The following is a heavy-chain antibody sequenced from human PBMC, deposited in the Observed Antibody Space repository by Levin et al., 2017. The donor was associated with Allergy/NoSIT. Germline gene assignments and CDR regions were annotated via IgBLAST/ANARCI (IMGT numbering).Heavy chain of an antibody. V-gene: IGHV1-24*01. CDR3: TAMTTVVTPSFDY. Sequence: ASVKVSCKVSGDSLSKLSMHWVRQAPGKGLEWMGGLDAEDGEKVYPQKFQGRVTLTEDTSTDTAYLDVSSLRSDDTAVYYCTAMTTVVTPSFDYWGQGTLVTVSS. J-gene: IGHJ4*02. CDR2: LDAEDGEK. D-gene: IGHD4-23*01. CDR1: GDSLSKLS.